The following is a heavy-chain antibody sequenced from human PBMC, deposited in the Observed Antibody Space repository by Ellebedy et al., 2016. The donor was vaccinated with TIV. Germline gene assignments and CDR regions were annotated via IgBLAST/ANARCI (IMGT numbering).Heavy chain of an antibody. CDR2: ISGSGGST. CDR1: GFTFSSYA. Sequence: GESLKISCAASGFTFSSYAMSWVRQAPGKGLEWVSAISGSGGSTYYADSVKGRFTISRDNSKNTLYLQMNSLRAEDTAVYYCAKDRSPGYRYYFDYWGQGTLVTVSS. J-gene: IGHJ4*02. V-gene: IGHV3-23*01. D-gene: IGHD1-1*01. CDR3: AKDRSPGYRYYFDY.